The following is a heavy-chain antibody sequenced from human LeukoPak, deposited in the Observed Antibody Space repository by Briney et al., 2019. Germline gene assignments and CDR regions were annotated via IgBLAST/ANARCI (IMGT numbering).Heavy chain of an antibody. CDR2: INHSGST. J-gene: IGHJ4*02. CDR3: ARHAFIAAAAGLDY. Sequence: SETLSLTCAVYGGSFSGYYWSWIRQPPGKGLEWIGEINHSGSTNYNPSLKSRVTISVDTSKNQFSPKLSSVTAADTAVYYCARHAFIAAAAGLDYWGQGTLVTVSS. CDR1: GGSFSGYY. D-gene: IGHD6-13*01. V-gene: IGHV4-34*01.